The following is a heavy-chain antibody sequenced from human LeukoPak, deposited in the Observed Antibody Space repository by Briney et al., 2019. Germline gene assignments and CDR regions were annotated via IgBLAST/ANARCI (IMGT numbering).Heavy chain of an antibody. CDR3: ARGSKVWVRGVPGY. D-gene: IGHD3-10*01. CDR1: GYTFTSYD. J-gene: IGHJ4*02. CDR2: MNPNSGNT. Sequence: ASVKVSCKASGYTFTSYDINWVRQATGQGLEWMGWMNPNSGNTGYAQKFQGRVTMTRNTSISTAYMELSSLRSEDTAVHYCARGSKVWVRGVPGYWGQGTLVTVSS. V-gene: IGHV1-8*01.